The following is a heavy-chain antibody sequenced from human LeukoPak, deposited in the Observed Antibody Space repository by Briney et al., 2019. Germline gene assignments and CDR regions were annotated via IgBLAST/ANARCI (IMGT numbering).Heavy chain of an antibody. CDR1: GFTFSTYY. V-gene: IGHV3-7*03. Sequence: GGSLRLSCAASGFTFSTYYMSWVRQAPGTGLEWVANIKQDGSEKYYVDSVKGRFTISRDNAKNSLYLQMNSLRAEDTAVYYCAKSGLNRFDYWGQGTLVTVSS. CDR2: IKQDGSEK. D-gene: IGHD2-15*01. J-gene: IGHJ4*02. CDR3: AKSGLNRFDY.